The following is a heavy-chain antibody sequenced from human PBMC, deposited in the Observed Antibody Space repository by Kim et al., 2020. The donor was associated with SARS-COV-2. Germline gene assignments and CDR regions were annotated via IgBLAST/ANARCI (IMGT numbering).Heavy chain of an antibody. CDR3: AVTDRGTEHPWS. D-gene: IGHD1-1*01. Sequence: SETLSLTCTVSGASISTYFWTWIRQPPGKGLEWIGYIKYSGSSNHNPSLESRVTISVDTSKNQFFLKLTSVTAADTAVYYCAVTDRGTEHPWSWGQGTLVTVSS. CDR1: GASISTYF. J-gene: IGHJ4*02. CDR2: IKYSGSS. V-gene: IGHV4-59*08.